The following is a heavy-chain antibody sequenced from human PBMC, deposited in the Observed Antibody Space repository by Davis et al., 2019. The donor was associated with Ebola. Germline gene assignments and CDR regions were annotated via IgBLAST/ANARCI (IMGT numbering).Heavy chain of an antibody. D-gene: IGHD5-18*01. Sequence: GESLKISCKGSGYTFTSYWIAWVRQVPGKGLEWMGRIDPSDSYTNYSPSFQGHVTISADKSISTAYLQWSSLKASDTAMYYCARHGYSYGMLMVAGMDVWGQGTTVTVSS. J-gene: IGHJ6*02. CDR1: GYTFTSYW. V-gene: IGHV5-10-1*01. CDR2: IDPSDSYT. CDR3: ARHGYSYGMLMVAGMDV.